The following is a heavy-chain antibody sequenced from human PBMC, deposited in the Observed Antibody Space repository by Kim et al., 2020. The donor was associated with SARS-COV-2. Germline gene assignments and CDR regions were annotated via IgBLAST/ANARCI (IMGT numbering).Heavy chain of an antibody. V-gene: IGHV3-7*01. J-gene: IGHJ6*02. D-gene: IGHD6-13*01. Sequence: GGSLRLSCAASGFTFSSYWMSWVRQAPGKGLEWVANIKQDGSEKYYVDSVKGRFTISRDNAKNSLYLQMNSLRAEDTAVYYCARGGGGREQLVFVIYYGMDVWGQGTTVTVSS. CDR1: GFTFSSYW. CDR3: ARGGGGREQLVFVIYYGMDV. CDR2: IKQDGSEK.